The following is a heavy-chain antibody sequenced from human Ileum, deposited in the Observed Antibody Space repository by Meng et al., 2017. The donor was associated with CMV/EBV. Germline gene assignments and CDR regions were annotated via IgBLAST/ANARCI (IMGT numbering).Heavy chain of an antibody. CDR1: GFTFSSHA. J-gene: IGHJ4*02. CDR2: ISSGGSST. V-gene: IGHV3-23*03. D-gene: IGHD3-16*01. CDR3: ATDRGATLRSIVGLDY. Sequence: GESLMTSCAAPGFTFSSHAMSWVRQAPGKGLEWVSLISSGGSSTYYVDSVKGRFTISRDSSKNTLYLQMNSLRVEDTATYYCATDRGATLRSIVGLDYWGQGTVVTVSS.